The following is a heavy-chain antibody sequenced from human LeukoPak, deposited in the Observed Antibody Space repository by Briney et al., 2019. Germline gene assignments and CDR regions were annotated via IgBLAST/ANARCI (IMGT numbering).Heavy chain of an antibody. CDR2: ISGSGGST. Sequence: QPWGSLRLSCAASGFTFSSYAMSWVRQAPGKGLEWVSAISGSGGSTYYADSVKGRFTISRDNSKNTLYLQMNSLRAEDTAVYYCAKVQAMYYYDSSGLPVLPRAFDIWGQGTMVTVSS. D-gene: IGHD3-22*01. CDR1: GFTFSSYA. CDR3: AKVQAMYYYDSSGLPVLPRAFDI. J-gene: IGHJ3*02. V-gene: IGHV3-23*01.